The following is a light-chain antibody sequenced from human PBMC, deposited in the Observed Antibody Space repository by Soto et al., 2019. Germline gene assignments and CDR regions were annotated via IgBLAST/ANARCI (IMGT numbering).Light chain of an antibody. J-gene: IGKJ5*01. CDR3: QQRSNWPIT. CDR1: QSVSSY. V-gene: IGKV3-11*01. CDR2: DAS. Sequence: EIVLTQSPATLSLSPGERATLSCRASQSVSSYLAWYQQKPGQAPRLLIYDASNRATGIPARFSGSGSGTDFTLTISSLEPEDFAVYYCQQRSNWPITLGGGTRMEIK.